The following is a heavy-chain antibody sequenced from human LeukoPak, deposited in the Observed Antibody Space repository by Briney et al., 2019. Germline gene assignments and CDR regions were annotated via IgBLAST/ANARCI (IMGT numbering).Heavy chain of an antibody. CDR2: INHSGST. CDR3: AREGITIFGEHFDY. Sequence: SETLSLTCAVYGGSFSGYYWSWIRQPPGKGLEWIGEINHSGSTNYNPSLKSRVTISVDTSKNQFSLKLSSVTAADTAVYYCAREGITIFGEHFDYWGQGTLVTVSS. J-gene: IGHJ4*02. D-gene: IGHD3-3*01. CDR1: GGSFSGYY. V-gene: IGHV4-34*01.